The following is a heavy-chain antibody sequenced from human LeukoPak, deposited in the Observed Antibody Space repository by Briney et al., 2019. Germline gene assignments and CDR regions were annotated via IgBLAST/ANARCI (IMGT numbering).Heavy chain of an antibody. Sequence: PGGSLRLSCAASGFTVSSNYMTWVRQAPGKGLEWVSLIYSAGGTYYTDSVKGRFTISRDNSKNTLYLQMNSLRAEDTAVYYCARSAYYDILTGYLYGMDVWGQGTTVTVSS. CDR1: GFTVSSNY. V-gene: IGHV3-53*01. CDR2: IYSAGGT. J-gene: IGHJ6*02. D-gene: IGHD3-9*01. CDR3: ARSAYYDILTGYLYGMDV.